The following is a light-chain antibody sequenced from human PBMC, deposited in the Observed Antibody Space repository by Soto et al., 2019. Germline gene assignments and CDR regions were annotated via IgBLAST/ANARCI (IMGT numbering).Light chain of an antibody. CDR1: QSVSSY. V-gene: IGKV3-11*01. CDR2: DAS. Sequence: EIVLTQSPATLSLSPGERATLSCRASQSVSSYLAWYQQKPGQAPRLLIYDASNRATGIPARFSGSGSGTDFTLTISSLEPEDFAVYYCQQRSNWPQWTFGQVTMVEIK. J-gene: IGKJ1*01. CDR3: QQRSNWPQWT.